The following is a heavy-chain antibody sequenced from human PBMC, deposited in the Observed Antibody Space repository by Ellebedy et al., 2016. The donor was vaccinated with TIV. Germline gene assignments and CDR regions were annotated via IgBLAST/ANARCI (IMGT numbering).Heavy chain of an antibody. D-gene: IGHD2-15*01. V-gene: IGHV3-11*01. J-gene: IGHJ6*02. CDR2: ISSSGSTI. Sequence: GGSLRLXCAASGFTFSDYYMSWIRQAPGKGLEWVSYISSSGSTIYYADSVKGRFTISRDNAKNSLYLQMNSLRAEDTAVYYCARGGHCSGGSCYSYYYGMDVWGQGTTVTVSS. CDR3: ARGGHCSGGSCYSYYYGMDV. CDR1: GFTFSDYY.